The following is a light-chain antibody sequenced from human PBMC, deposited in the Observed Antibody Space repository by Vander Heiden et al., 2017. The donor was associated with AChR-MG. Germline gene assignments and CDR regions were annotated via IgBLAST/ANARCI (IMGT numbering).Light chain of an antibody. CDR2: GAS. V-gene: IGKV3-20*01. J-gene: IGKJ2*01. CDR1: QSVSSSY. Sequence: ETVLTQSPGTLSLSPGERATLSCRASQSVSSSYLAWYQQKPGQAPRLLIYGASTRATGVPDRFSGSGSETDFTLTISRLEPEDFAVYYCQQCGSSPRAFGQGTKVEIK. CDR3: QQCGSSPRA.